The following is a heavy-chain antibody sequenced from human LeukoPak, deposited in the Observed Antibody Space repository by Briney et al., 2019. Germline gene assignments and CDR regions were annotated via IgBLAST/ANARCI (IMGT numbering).Heavy chain of an antibody. V-gene: IGHV3-48*02. CDR1: GFTFSSES. Sequence: PGGSLRLSCAASGFTFSSESMNWARQAPGKGLEWVSYISSSSSTIYYADSVKGRFTISRDNAKNSLYLQMNSLRDEDTAVYYCARVHSGRFDYWGQGTLVTVSS. D-gene: IGHD2-15*01. CDR3: ARVHSGRFDY. J-gene: IGHJ4*02. CDR2: ISSSSSTI.